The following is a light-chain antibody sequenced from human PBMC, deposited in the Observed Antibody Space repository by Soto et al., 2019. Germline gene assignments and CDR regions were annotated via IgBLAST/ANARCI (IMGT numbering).Light chain of an antibody. CDR3: QQYGRSPLLYT. J-gene: IGKJ2*01. Sequence: ENVLTQSPGTLSFSPGERATLSCRASQSVTSNFLAWYQQKPGQAPRLLIYGASTRAAGVPDRFSGSGSGTDFTLTITRLEPEDFAVYYCQQYGRSPLLYTFGQGTKVDIK. CDR1: QSVTSNF. V-gene: IGKV3-20*01. CDR2: GAS.